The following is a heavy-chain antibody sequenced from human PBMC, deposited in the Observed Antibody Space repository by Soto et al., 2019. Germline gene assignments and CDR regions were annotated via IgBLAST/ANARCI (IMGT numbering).Heavy chain of an antibody. CDR3: ARDGMGTIVGGMDV. Sequence: ASVKVSCKTSGGTFSNDAISWVRQAPGQGLEWMGGIIPIYGTTHYAQKFQGRLKLTADESTGTAYMELSSLRSDDTGVYYCARDGMGTIVGGMDVWGQGTTVTVSS. J-gene: IGHJ6*02. D-gene: IGHD7-27*01. CDR2: IIPIYGTT. CDR1: GGTFSNDA. V-gene: IGHV1-69*13.